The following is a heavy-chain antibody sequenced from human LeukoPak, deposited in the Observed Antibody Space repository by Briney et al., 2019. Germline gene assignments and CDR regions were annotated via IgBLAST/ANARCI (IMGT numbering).Heavy chain of an antibody. D-gene: IGHD1-26*01. CDR3: ARDRPGGYGAFDL. J-gene: IGHJ3*01. V-gene: IGHV1-2*02. CDR1: GDTFIGFF. Sequence: ASVKVSCTASGDTFIGFFFHWVRQAPGQGLEWMGWVSPESGGTNYAQKFQGRVAMTTDMSISSAYMELSGLKSDDTAVYYCARDRPGGYGAFDLWGQGTMVTVSS. CDR2: VSPESGGT.